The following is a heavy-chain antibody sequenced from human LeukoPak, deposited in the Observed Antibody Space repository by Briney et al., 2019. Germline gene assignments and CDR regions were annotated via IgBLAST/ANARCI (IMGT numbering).Heavy chain of an antibody. V-gene: IGHV3-33*01. Sequence: PGGSLRLSCAASGFTFSSYGMHWVRQAPGKGLGWMAVMWYDGSNKYYADSVKGRFTISRDNAKNTLYLQMNSLRAEDTAVYYCARAAGGDYWGQGALVTVSS. J-gene: IGHJ4*02. CDR2: MWYDGSNK. D-gene: IGHD4-23*01. CDR3: ARAAGGDY. CDR1: GFTFSSYG.